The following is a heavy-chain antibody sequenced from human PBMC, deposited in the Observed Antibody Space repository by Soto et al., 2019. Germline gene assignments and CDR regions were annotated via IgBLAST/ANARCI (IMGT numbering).Heavy chain of an antibody. Sequence: SLRLSCAASPFTPDDYATHWVRQAPWKGPKLLTVNSGNGGSIGYADSLNGRFAISGDNAKNSLYLQMNSLRAEETSLYYCAKCGGYDWMAKWHDPWGQGHPGTVSP. CDR2: NSGNGGSI. J-gene: IGHJ5*02. CDR3: AKCGGYDWMAKWHDP. V-gene: IGHV3-9*02. D-gene: IGHD5-12*01. CDR1: PFTPDDYA.